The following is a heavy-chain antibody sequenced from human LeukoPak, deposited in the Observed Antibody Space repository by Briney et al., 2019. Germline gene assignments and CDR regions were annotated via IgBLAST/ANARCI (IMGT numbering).Heavy chain of an antibody. Sequence: PGGSLRLSCAASGFAFSSYGMHWVRQAPGKGLEWVSGICWNSGDIGYADSVKGRFTISRDNAKNSLYLQMNSLRAEDTALYYCAKGRPSLYGSETYYDYWGQGTLVTVSS. J-gene: IGHJ4*02. CDR1: GFAFSSYG. V-gene: IGHV3-9*01. D-gene: IGHD3-10*01. CDR2: ICWNSGDI. CDR3: AKGRPSLYGSETYYDY.